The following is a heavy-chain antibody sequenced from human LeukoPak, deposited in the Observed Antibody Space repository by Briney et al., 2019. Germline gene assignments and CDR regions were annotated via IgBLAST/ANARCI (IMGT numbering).Heavy chain of an antibody. CDR3: ARSKDIRMGSKRGIEMDY. J-gene: IGHJ4*02. D-gene: IGHD5-24*01. V-gene: IGHV6-1*01. CDR1: GDSVSRKSAG. Sequence: SQTLSLTCAISGDSVSRKSAGWNWIRQSPSRGLEWLGRIYYRSTWYSDFLTSRITISPDTYKNQFSLKLSSVTAADTAVYYCARSKDIRMGSKRGIEMDYWGQGTLVTVSS. CDR2: IYYRSTWYS.